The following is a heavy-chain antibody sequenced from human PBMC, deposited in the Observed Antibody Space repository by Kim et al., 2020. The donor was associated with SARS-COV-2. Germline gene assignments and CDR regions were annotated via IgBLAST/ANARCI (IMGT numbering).Heavy chain of an antibody. CDR3: ARDSYYYDSSGYYSKFVSYYYYYYGMDV. D-gene: IGHD3-22*01. V-gene: IGHV1-69*13. Sequence: SVKVSCKASGGTFSSYAISWVRQAPGQGLEWMGGIIPIFGTANYAQKFQGRVTITADESTSTAYMELSSLRSEDTAVYYCARDSYYYDSSGYYSKFVSYYYYYYGMDVWGQGTTVTVSS. J-gene: IGHJ6*02. CDR2: IIPIFGTA. CDR1: GGTFSSYA.